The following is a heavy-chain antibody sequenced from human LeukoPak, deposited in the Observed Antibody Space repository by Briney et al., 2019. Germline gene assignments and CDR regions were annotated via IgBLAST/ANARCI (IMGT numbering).Heavy chain of an antibody. CDR1: GFTFSSYG. J-gene: IGHJ6*03. D-gene: IGHD4-11*01. CDR3: AKYITVTTNSYYYYMDV. V-gene: IGHV3-30*18. Sequence: GGSLRLSCAASGFTFSSYGMHWVRQAPGKGLEWVAVISYDGSNKYYADSVKGRFTISRDNSKNTLYLQMNSLRAEDTAVYYCAKYITVTTNSYYYYMDVWGKGTTVTVS. CDR2: ISYDGSNK.